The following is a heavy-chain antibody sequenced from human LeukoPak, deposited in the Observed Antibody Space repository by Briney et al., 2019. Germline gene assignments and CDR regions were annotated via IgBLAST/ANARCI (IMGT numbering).Heavy chain of an antibody. J-gene: IGHJ4*02. V-gene: IGHV3-74*01. Sequence: PGGSLRLSCAASGFTFDDYAMHWVRQPPGKGLVWVSQICTDETTIRNADSVKGRFTISRDNAKNTLYLQMNSLRAEDTAVYYRARYYYDSFDYWGQGALVTVSS. CDR3: ARYYYDSFDY. D-gene: IGHD3-22*01. CDR1: GFTFDDYA. CDR2: ICTDETTI.